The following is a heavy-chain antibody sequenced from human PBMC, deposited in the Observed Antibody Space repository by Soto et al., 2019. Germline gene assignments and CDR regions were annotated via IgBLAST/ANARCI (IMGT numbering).Heavy chain of an antibody. D-gene: IGHD2-21*02. Sequence: GDSLXISWRVSGYRFTTYFICCVRQMPGKGLEWMGIIYPGESDTRYSPSFQGQVTISAEKSISTAYIQWNSLKASDTAIYYCATQVGDGIDAFDICGQGTMV. CDR3: ATQVGDGIDAFDI. CDR2: IYPGESDT. J-gene: IGHJ3*02. V-gene: IGHV5-51*01. CDR1: GYRFTTYF.